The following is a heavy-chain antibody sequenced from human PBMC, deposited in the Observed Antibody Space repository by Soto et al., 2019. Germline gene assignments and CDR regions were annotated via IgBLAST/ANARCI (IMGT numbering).Heavy chain of an antibody. CDR3: ARDLTPWAAAGAQRAFDI. CDR1: GYTFTSYA. CDR2: INAGNGNT. D-gene: IGHD6-13*01. V-gene: IGHV1-3*01. J-gene: IGHJ3*02. Sequence: GASVKVSCKASGYTFTSYAMHWGRQAPGQRLEWMGWINAGNGNTKYSQKFQGRVTITRDTSASTAYMELSSLRSEDTAVYYCARDLTPWAAAGAQRAFDIWGQGTMVTVSS.